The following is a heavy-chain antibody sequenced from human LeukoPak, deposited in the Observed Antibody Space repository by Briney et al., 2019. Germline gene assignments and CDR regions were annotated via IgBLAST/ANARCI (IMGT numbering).Heavy chain of an antibody. CDR1: GFTFRSYW. CDR2: VIRDGSFT. V-gene: IGHV3-74*01. J-gene: IGHJ6*02. D-gene: IGHD5-24*01. Sequence: GGSLRLSCAASGFTFRSYWMHWVRQAPGKGLEWVSRVIRDGSFTNYADSVKGRFTISRDNAKNTLYLQMNSLRAGDTAVYYCASRDKGYYYGMDVWGQGTTVTVSS. CDR3: ASRDKGYYYGMDV.